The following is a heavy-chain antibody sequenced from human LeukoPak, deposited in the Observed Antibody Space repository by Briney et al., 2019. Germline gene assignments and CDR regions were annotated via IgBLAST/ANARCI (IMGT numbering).Heavy chain of an antibody. V-gene: IGHV4-39*01. Sequence: SETLSLTCSVSGGSFTRTTYHWGWIRQPPGKGLEWIGSMHYTGSGNYNPFLKSRVTISLDMSKRQFSLKLSSVTAADTAVYYCARQNLYYDILTGYYSNWFDPWGQGTLVTVSS. CDR3: ARQNLYYDILTGYYSNWFDP. CDR1: GGSFTRTTYH. CDR2: MHYTGSG. D-gene: IGHD3-9*01. J-gene: IGHJ5*02.